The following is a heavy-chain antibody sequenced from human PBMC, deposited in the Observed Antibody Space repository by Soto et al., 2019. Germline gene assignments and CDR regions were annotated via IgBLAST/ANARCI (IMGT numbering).Heavy chain of an antibody. CDR2: MNPNSGNT. CDR1: GYTFTSYD. CDR3: ARLKPDYAVA. J-gene: IGHJ5*02. Sequence: QVQLVQSGAEVKKPGASVKVSCKASGYTFTSYDSNWVRLATGQGLEWVGWMNPNSGNTAYAQKFQGRVTMTRNTSINTAYMELSSLRSEDTAVYYCARLKPDYAVAWGQGTLVTVSS. V-gene: IGHV1-8*01. D-gene: IGHD3-16*01.